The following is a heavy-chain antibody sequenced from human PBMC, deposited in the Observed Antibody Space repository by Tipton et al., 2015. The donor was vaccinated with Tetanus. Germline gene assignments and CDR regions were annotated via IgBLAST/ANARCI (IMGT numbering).Heavy chain of an antibody. Sequence: LRLSCTVSGGSLSMGTYYWGWIRQPPGKGLEWIGNIYYSGTTYYNASLESRVTISMDTPKNQFSMKLTSVTAADTAVYYCATQTDNWFDPWGQGTLVTVSS. CDR3: ATQTDNWFDP. V-gene: IGHV4-39*01. CDR1: GGSLSMGTYY. J-gene: IGHJ5*02. CDR2: IYYSGTT.